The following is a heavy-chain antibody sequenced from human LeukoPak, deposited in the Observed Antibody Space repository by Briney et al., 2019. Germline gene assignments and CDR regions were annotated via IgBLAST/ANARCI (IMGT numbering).Heavy chain of an antibody. CDR2: IYYSGST. V-gene: IGHV4-39*07. CDR3: AREKVIRGGDAFDI. Sequence: GSLRLSCAASGFTFSSYWMSWVRQAPGKGLEWIGSIYYSGSTYYNPSLKSRVTISVDTSKNQFSLKLSSVTAADTAVYYCAREKVIRGGDAFDIWGQGTMVTVSS. J-gene: IGHJ3*02. D-gene: IGHD3-10*01. CDR1: GFTFSSYW.